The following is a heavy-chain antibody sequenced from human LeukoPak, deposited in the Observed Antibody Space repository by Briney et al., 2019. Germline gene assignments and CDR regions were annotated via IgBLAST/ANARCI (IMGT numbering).Heavy chain of an antibody. Sequence: SETLSLTCTVSGGSISSYYWSWIRQPPGKGLEWIGYIYYSGSTNYNPSLKSRVTISVDTSKNQFSLKLSSVTAADTAVYYCARTTEGYCRGRSCYSYYYMDVWGKGTTVTVSS. D-gene: IGHD2-15*01. CDR3: ARTTEGYCRGRSCYSYYYMDV. J-gene: IGHJ6*03. CDR2: IYYSGST. CDR1: GGSISSYY. V-gene: IGHV4-59*01.